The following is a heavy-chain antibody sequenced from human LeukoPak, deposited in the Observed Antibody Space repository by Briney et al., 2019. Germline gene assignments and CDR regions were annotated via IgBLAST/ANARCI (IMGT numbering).Heavy chain of an antibody. Sequence: PGGSLRLSCAASGFTFSDYYMNWIRQAPGKGLEWVSYISSSGSTIYYADSVKGRFTISRDNAKNSLYLQMNSLRAEDTAVYYCARVPSGGGYCSGGSCYSTYYYGMDVWGQGTTVTVSS. CDR3: ARVPSGGGYCSGGSCYSTYYYGMDV. V-gene: IGHV3-11*01. J-gene: IGHJ6*02. CDR2: ISSSGSTI. CDR1: GFTFSDYY. D-gene: IGHD2-15*01.